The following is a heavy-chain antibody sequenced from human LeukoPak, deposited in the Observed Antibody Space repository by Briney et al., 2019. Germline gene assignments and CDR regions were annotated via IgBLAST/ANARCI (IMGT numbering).Heavy chain of an antibody. CDR2: ISSSSSII. V-gene: IGHV3-48*02. D-gene: IGHD6-19*01. Sequence: GGSLRLSCAASGFTFSTYNMNWVRQAPGKGLEWVSYISSSSSIIYYADSVKGRFTISRDNAKNSLYLQMNSLRDEDTAVYYCARWFSTGRGFFDYWGQGILVTVSS. J-gene: IGHJ4*02. CDR3: ARWFSTGRGFFDY. CDR1: GFTFSTYN.